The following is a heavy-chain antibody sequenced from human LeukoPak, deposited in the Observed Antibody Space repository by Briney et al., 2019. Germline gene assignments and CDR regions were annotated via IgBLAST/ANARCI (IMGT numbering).Heavy chain of an antibody. V-gene: IGHV1-69*04. CDR3: ANLSPAGGTMVRGVITASDY. CDR1: GYTFTSYG. D-gene: IGHD3-10*01. J-gene: IGHJ4*02. Sequence: GASVKVSCKASGYTFTSYGISWVRQAPGQGLEWMGRIIPILGIANYAQKFQGRVTITADKSTSTAYMELSSLRSEDTAVYYCANLSPAGGTMVRGVITASDYWGQGTLVTVSS. CDR2: IIPILGIA.